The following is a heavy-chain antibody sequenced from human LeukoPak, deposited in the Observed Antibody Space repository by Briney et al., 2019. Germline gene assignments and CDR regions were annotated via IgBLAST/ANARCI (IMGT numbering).Heavy chain of an antibody. Sequence: GGSLRLSCAASGFTFSSYWMHWARQAPGKGLEWVSGISWNSGSIGYADSVKGRFTISRDNAKNSLYLQMNSLRAEDTALYYCARTIGHGLVGEYYFDYWGQGTLVTVSS. CDR3: ARTIGHGLVGEYYFDY. CDR1: GFTFSSYW. D-gene: IGHD6-19*01. CDR2: ISWNSGSI. V-gene: IGHV3-9*01. J-gene: IGHJ4*02.